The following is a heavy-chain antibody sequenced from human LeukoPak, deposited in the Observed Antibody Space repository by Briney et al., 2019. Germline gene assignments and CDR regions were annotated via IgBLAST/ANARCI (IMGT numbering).Heavy chain of an antibody. D-gene: IGHD3-10*01. CDR2: ISSRGSSI. J-gene: IGHJ6*03. V-gene: IGHV3-48*01. CDR3: ARDLGSYCNYYMDV. Sequence: GGSLRLSCAASGFTFSTYIMNWVRQAPGKGLEWVSYISSRGSSIYYGDSVKGRFTISRDNAKNSLYLQMNSLRVEDTAVYYCARDLGSYCNYYMDVWGKGTTVTVSS. CDR1: GFTFSTYI.